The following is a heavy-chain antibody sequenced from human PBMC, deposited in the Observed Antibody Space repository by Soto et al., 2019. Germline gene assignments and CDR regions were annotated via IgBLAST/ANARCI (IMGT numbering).Heavy chain of an antibody. J-gene: IGHJ5*02. CDR2: IYYSGST. CDR1: GGSISSSSYC. V-gene: IGHV4-39*01. Sequence: QLQLQESGPGLVKPSETLSLTCTVSGGSISSSSYCWAWIRQPPGKGLEWIGSIYYSGSTYYNPSHKSRVTISVDPSKNQFCLKLGSVTAAYSAVYYCARHTMVRGVVWFDPWGQGTLVTVSS. CDR3: ARHTMVRGVVWFDP. D-gene: IGHD3-10*01.